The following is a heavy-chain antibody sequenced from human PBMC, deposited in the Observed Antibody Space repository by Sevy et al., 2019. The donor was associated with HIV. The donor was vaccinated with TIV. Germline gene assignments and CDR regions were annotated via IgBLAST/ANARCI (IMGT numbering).Heavy chain of an antibody. Sequence: SLKISCAASGFTFDDYAMHWVRQAPGKGLEWVSGISWNSGSIGYADSVKGRFTISRDNAKNSLYLQMNSLRAEDTALYYCAGSGYYYDSSGYPYGNCYFDLWGRGTLVTVSS. D-gene: IGHD3-22*01. CDR1: GFTFDDYA. V-gene: IGHV3-9*01. CDR2: ISWNSGSI. CDR3: AGSGYYYDSSGYPYGNCYFDL. J-gene: IGHJ2*01.